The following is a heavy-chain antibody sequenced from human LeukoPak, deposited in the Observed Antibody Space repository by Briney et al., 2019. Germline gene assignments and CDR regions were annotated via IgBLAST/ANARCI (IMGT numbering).Heavy chain of an antibody. CDR3: AREGPRDYYYGMDV. Sequence: GGSLRLSCAASGFTFSSYAMSWVRQAPGKGLEWVSAISGSGGSTYYADSVKGRFTISRDNAKNSLYLQMNSLRAEDTAVYYCAREGPRDYYYGMDVWGQGTTVTVSS. J-gene: IGHJ6*02. CDR1: GFTFSSYA. V-gene: IGHV3-23*01. CDR2: ISGSGGST.